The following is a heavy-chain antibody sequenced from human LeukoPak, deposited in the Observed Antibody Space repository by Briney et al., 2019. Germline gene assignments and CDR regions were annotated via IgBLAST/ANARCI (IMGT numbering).Heavy chain of an antibody. D-gene: IGHD2-21*01. CDR2: IYYSGST. J-gene: IGHJ6*02. Sequence: PSETLSLTCTVSGGCISSYYWSWIRQPPGKGLEWIGYIYYSGSTNYNPSLKSRVTISVDTSKNQFSLSLSSVTAADTAVYYCARITFVVEGYGMDVWGQGTTVTVSS. V-gene: IGHV4-59*08. CDR3: ARITFVVEGYGMDV. CDR1: GGCISSYY.